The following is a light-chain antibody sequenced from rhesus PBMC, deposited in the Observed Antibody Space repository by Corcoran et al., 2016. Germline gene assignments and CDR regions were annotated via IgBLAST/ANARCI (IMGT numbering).Light chain of an antibody. CDR3: LQHKSYPYS. V-gene: IGKV1-28*02. Sequence: DIQMTQSPSSLSASVGDTVTITCRASQAISDNLNWFQRKTGKATKPLIYDASRLDGGVPSRFSGRGSGTDCTLTISSLQPEDFAVYYCLQHKSYPYSFGQGTKVEFK. CDR1: QAISDN. CDR2: DAS. J-gene: IGKJ2*01.